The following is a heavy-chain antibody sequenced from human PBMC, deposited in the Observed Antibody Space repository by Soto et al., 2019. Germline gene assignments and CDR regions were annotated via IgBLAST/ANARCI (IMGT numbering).Heavy chain of an antibody. D-gene: IGHD2-2*01. V-gene: IGHV3-7*03. CDR3: ARSTSPVRYSQLLWTRYYYYGMDV. J-gene: IGHJ6*02. Sequence: GGSLRLSCAASGFTFSSYWMSWVRQAPGKGLEWVANIKQDGSEKYYVDSVKGRFTISRDNAKDSLYLQRNSLRAEDTAVYYCARSTSPVRYSQLLWTRYYYYGMDVWGQGTTVTVSS. CDR2: IKQDGSEK. CDR1: GFTFSSYW.